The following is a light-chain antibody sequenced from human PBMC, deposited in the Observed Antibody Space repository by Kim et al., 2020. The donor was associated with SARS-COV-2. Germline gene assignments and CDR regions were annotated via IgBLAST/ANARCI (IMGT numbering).Light chain of an antibody. Sequence: MTKGERATLSGKASHSNENSLAWYQQKPGQTPRHLIRDTSDGGNDIPARFSGSWSETDFTLTISSLEPEDFAVYFCQRRSSWPPSFGQGTRLEIK. CDR2: DTS. J-gene: IGKJ5*01. CDR1: HSNENS. CDR3: QRRSSWPPS. V-gene: IGKV3-11*01.